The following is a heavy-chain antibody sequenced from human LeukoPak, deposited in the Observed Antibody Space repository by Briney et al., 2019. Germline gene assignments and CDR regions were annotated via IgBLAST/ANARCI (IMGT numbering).Heavy chain of an antibody. D-gene: IGHD3-3*01. CDR3: ARDGYDFWSGYYRGDY. J-gene: IGHJ4*02. V-gene: IGHV4-4*07. CDR2: IYTSGST. Sequence: SETLSLTCTVSGGSISSYYWSWIRQPAGKGLEWIGSIYTSGSTNYNPSLKSRVTMSVDTPRNQFSLKLSSVTAADTAVYYCARDGYDFWSGYYRGDYWGQGTLVTVSS. CDR1: GGSISSYY.